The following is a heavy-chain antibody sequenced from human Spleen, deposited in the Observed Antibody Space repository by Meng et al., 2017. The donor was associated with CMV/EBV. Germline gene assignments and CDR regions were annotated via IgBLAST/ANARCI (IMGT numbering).Heavy chain of an antibody. Sequence: GESLKISCAASGFTFSNYAMSWVRQAPGKGLEWTAYISGGSGSIYYADSVKGRFTISRDNAKTSLYLQMNSLRAEDTAVYYCARDLNERFSDSWGQGTLVTVSS. CDR1: GFTFSNYA. CDR2: ISGGSGSI. J-gene: IGHJ4*02. CDR3: ARDLNERFSDS. V-gene: IGHV3-48*04. D-gene: IGHD3-10*01.